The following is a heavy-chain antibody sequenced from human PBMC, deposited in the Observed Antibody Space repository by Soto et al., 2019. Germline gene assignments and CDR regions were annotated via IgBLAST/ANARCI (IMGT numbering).Heavy chain of an antibody. D-gene: IGHD1-1*01. J-gene: IGHJ4*02. Sequence: QVHLVQSGAEVKKPGASVKVSCKGSGYTFTSYGITWVRQAPGQGLEWMGWISAHNGNTNYAQKLPGRVTVTRDTSTSTAYMELRGLRSDDTAVYYCARGRYGDYWGQGALVTVSS. CDR1: GYTFTSYG. V-gene: IGHV1-18*01. CDR3: ARGRYGDY. CDR2: ISAHNGNT.